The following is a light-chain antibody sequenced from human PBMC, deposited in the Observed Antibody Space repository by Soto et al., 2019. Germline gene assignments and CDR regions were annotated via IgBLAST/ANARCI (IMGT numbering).Light chain of an antibody. CDR3: QQRDVWPLT. CDR2: DAS. CDR1: QSVSRY. Sequence: IVLTQSPATLSLSPGERATLSCRASQSVSRYLAWYQQHPGQAPTLLIYDASSRATGIPARFSGSGSGTDFTLTISSLEPEDFAVYYCQQRDVWPLTFGGGTKVEIK. V-gene: IGKV3-11*01. J-gene: IGKJ4*01.